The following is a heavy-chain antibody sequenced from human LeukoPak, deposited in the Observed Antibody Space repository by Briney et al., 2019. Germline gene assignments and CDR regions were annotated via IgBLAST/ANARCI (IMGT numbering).Heavy chain of an antibody. D-gene: IGHD1-26*01. CDR2: IYHSGST. V-gene: IGHV4-38-2*01. J-gene: IGHJ4*02. CDR3: ARQLLPDY. CDR1: GYSISSGYY. Sequence: SETLSLTWAVSGYSISSGYYWGWIRQPPGKGLEWIGSIYHSGSTYYNPSLKSRVTISVDTSKNQFSLKLSSVTAADTAVYYCARQLLPDYWGQGTLVTVSS.